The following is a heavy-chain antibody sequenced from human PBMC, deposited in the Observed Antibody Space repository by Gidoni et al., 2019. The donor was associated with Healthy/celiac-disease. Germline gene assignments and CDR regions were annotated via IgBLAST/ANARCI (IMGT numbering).Heavy chain of an antibody. CDR2: ISWNSGSI. D-gene: IGHD6-13*01. CDR1: GFPFDDYA. Sequence: EVQLVESGGGLVQPGRSLRLSCAASGFPFDDYAMPWVRQAPGKGLEWVSGISWNSGSIGYADSVKGRFTISRDNAKNSLYLQMNSLRAEDTALYYCAKDIVDSSSWTTYFWYFDLWGRGTLGHCLL. CDR3: AKDIVDSSSWTTYFWYFDL. J-gene: IGHJ2*01. V-gene: IGHV3-9*01.